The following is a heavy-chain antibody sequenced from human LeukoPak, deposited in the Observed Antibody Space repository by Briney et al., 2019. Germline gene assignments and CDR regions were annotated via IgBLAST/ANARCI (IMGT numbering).Heavy chain of an antibody. CDR2: ISYDGSNK. V-gene: IGHV3-30-3*01. CDR3: ARDRVVVVPAAVYYYGMDV. Sequence: GGSLRLSCAASGFTFSSYAMHWVRQAPGKGLEWVAVISYDGSNKYYADSVKGRFTISRDNSKNTLYLQMNSLGAEDTAVYYCARDRVVVVPAAVYYYGMDVWGQGTTVTVSS. D-gene: IGHD2-2*01. J-gene: IGHJ6*02. CDR1: GFTFSSYA.